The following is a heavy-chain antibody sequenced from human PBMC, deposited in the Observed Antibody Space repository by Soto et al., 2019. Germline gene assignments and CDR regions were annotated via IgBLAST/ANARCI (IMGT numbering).Heavy chain of an antibody. CDR2: ISNSGST. V-gene: IGHV4-30-4*01. Sequence: PSEILSLTCTVSGGSVTSDEDYWTWIRQSPGKGLEWIGYISNSGSTGYNPSLKTRLSMSVDRSKNQFTLRLTSVTAADTAVYFCATESGSTYGYFDHWGQGTQVTVSS. D-gene: IGHD5-18*01. CDR3: ATESGSTYGYFDH. J-gene: IGHJ4*02. CDR1: GGSVTSDEDY.